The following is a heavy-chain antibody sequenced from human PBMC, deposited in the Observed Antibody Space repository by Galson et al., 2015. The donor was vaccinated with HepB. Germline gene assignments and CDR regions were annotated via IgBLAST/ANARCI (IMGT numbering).Heavy chain of an antibody. J-gene: IGHJ3*02. D-gene: IGHD3-22*01. Sequence: SLRLSCAASGFTFSSYAMSWVRQAPGKGLEWVSAISGSGGSTYYADSVKGRFTISRDNSKKTLYLQMNSLRAEDTAVYYCAKDLTIDSSGYYWGDAFDIWGQGTMVTVSS. CDR1: GFTFSSYA. V-gene: IGHV3-23*01. CDR2: ISGSGGST. CDR3: AKDLTIDSSGYYWGDAFDI.